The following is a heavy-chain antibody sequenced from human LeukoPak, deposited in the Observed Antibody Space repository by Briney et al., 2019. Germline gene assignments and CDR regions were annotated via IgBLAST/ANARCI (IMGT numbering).Heavy chain of an antibody. J-gene: IGHJ4*02. Sequence: GGSLRLSCAASGFTFSSYSMNWVRQAPGKGLEWVSSISSSSSYIYYADSVKGRFTISRDNAKNSLYLQMNSLRAEDTAVYYCARGAAGSYSGIDYGGQGTLVTVSS. CDR3: ARGAAGSYSGIDY. CDR2: ISSSSSYI. V-gene: IGHV3-21*01. D-gene: IGHD6-13*01. CDR1: GFTFSSYS.